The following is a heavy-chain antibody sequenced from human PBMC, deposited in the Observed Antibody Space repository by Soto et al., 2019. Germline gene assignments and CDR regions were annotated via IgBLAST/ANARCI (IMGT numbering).Heavy chain of an antibody. CDR1: GGTFSSYT. CDR2: IIPILGIA. V-gene: IGHV1-69*08. Sequence: QVQLVQSGAEVKKPGSSVKVSCKASGGTFSSYTISWVRQAPGQGLEWMGRIIPILGIANYAQKFQGRVTITADKSTSTGYMELSSLRSEDAAVYYCAREVVVVPAARGGNYYYYGMDVWGQGTTVTVSS. J-gene: IGHJ6*02. CDR3: AREVVVVPAARGGNYYYYGMDV. D-gene: IGHD2-2*01.